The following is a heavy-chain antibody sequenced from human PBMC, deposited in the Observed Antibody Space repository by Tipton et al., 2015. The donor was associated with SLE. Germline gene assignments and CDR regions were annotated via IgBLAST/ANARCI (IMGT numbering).Heavy chain of an antibody. J-gene: IGHJ3*01. Sequence: TLSLTCTVSGGSISSYYWSWIRQPPGKGLEWIGYIYYSGSTNYNPSLKSRVTISVDTSKNQFSLKLSSVTAADTAVYYCARTLDALDLWGQGTMVTVSS. CDR2: IYYSGST. V-gene: IGHV4-59*01. CDR3: ARTLDALDL. CDR1: GGSISSYY.